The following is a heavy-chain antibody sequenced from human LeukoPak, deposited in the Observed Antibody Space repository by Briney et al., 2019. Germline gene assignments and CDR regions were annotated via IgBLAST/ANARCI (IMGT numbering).Heavy chain of an antibody. CDR2: IWYDGSNK. V-gene: IGHV3-33*01. J-gene: IGHJ4*02. Sequence: PGGSLRLSCAASGFTFSSYGMNWVRQAPGKGLEWVAVIWYDGSNKYYADSVKGRFTISRDNSKNTLYLQMNSLRAEDTAVYYCARALEANYFDYWGQGTLVTVSS. CDR1: GFTFSSYG. CDR3: ARALEANYFDY.